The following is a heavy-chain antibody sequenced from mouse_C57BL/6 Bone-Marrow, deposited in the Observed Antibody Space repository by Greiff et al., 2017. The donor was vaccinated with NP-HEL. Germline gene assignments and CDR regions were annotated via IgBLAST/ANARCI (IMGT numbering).Heavy chain of an antibody. V-gene: IGHV1-42*01. D-gene: IGHD4-1*01. CDR1: GYSFTGYY. Sequence: EVQLQQSGPELVKPGASVKISCKASGYSFTGYYMNWVKQSPEKSLEWIGEINPSTGGTTYNQKFKAKATLTVDKSSSTAYMQLKSLTSEDSAVYYCARKANWDLLFDYWGQGTTLTVSS. J-gene: IGHJ2*01. CDR2: INPSTGGT. CDR3: ARKANWDLLFDY.